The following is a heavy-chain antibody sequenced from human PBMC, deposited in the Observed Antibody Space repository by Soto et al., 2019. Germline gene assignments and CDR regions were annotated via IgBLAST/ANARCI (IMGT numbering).Heavy chain of an antibody. CDR3: ASVGHSSSWYPYYYYGMDV. D-gene: IGHD6-13*01. V-gene: IGHV4-39*01. CDR2: IYYSGST. J-gene: IGHJ6*02. Sequence: SETLSLTCTVSGGSISSSSYYWGWIRQPPGKGLEWIGSIYYSGSTYYNPSLKSRVTISVDTSKNQFSLKLSSVTAADTAVYYCASVGHSSSWYPYYYYGMDVWGQGTTVTVSS. CDR1: GGSISSSSYY.